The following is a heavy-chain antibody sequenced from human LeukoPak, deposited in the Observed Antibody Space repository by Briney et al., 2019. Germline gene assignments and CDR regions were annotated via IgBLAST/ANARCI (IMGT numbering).Heavy chain of an antibody. J-gene: IGHJ6*02. CDR3: ARDLGRYSPDYYYGMDV. Sequence: SGGSLRLSCAASGFTFSSYSMNWVRQAPGKGLEWVAVISYDGSNKYYADSVKGRFTISRDNSKNTLYLQMNSLRAEDTAVYYCARDLGRYSPDYYYGMDVWGQGTTVTVSS. V-gene: IGHV3-30*03. D-gene: IGHD6-19*01. CDR1: GFTFSSYS. CDR2: ISYDGSNK.